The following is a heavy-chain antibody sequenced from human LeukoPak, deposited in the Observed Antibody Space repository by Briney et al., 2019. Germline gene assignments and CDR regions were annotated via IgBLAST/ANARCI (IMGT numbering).Heavy chain of an antibody. V-gene: IGHV4-59*08. CDR1: GGSISSYY. J-gene: IGHJ6*02. CDR2: IYYSGST. CDR3: ARSSAYYYYGMDV. Sequence: PSETLSLTCTVSGGSISSYYWSWIRQPPGKGLEWIGYIYYSGSTNYNPSLKSRVTISVDTSKNQFSLKLSSVTAADTAVYYCARSSAYYYYGMDVWGQGTAVTASS.